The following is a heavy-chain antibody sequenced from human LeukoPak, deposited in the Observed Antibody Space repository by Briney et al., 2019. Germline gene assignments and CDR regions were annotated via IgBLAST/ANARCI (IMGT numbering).Heavy chain of an antibody. CDR1: GGSFSGYY. Sequence: SETLSLTCAVYGGSFSGYYWSWIRQPPGKGLEWSGEINHSGSTNYNPSLKSRVTISVDTSKNQFSLKLSSVTAAGTAVYYCARYSSRYCSGGSCPRANFDYWGQGTLVTVSS. CDR2: INHSGST. V-gene: IGHV4-34*01. J-gene: IGHJ4*02. D-gene: IGHD2-15*01. CDR3: ARYSSRYCSGGSCPRANFDY.